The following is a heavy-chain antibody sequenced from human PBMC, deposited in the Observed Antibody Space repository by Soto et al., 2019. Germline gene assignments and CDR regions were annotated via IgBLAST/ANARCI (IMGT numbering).Heavy chain of an antibody. Sequence: PSETLSLTCTVSRGSIQSSTYYWGWIRQPPGKGLEWIGTVYYNGSPYFNPSLKSRLTLPADPSQNQFSLRLASVTAADTAVYYCARQTYLTYFDIWGQGTMVT. CDR3: ARQTYLTYFDI. CDR2: VYYNGSP. CDR1: RGSIQSSTYY. V-gene: IGHV4-39*01. J-gene: IGHJ3*02. D-gene: IGHD3-16*01.